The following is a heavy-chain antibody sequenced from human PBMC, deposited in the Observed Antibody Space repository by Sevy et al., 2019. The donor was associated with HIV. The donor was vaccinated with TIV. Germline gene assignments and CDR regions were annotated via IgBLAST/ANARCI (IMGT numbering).Heavy chain of an antibody. D-gene: IGHD3-9*01. V-gene: IGHV3-30-3*01. CDR1: GFTFSSYA. CDR3: ARESTGYYPHFDY. CDR2: IAYDGSNK. J-gene: IGHJ4*02. Sequence: GGSLRLSCAASGFTFSSYAMHWVRQAPGKELEWVAVIAYDGSNKYYADSVKGRFTISRDNSKNTLYLQMNSLRAEDTAVYYCARESTGYYPHFDYWGQGTLVTVSS.